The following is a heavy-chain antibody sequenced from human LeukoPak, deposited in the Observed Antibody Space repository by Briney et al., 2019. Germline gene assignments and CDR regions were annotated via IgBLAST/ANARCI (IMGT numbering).Heavy chain of an antibody. CDR1: GFTFSSYW. CDR3: ARVVAAQHYYYYYYMDV. J-gene: IGHJ6*03. D-gene: IGHD6-6*01. CDR2: IKQDGSEK. V-gene: IGHV3-7*01. Sequence: PGGSLRLSCAASGFTFSSYWMSWVRQAPGKGLEWVANIKQDGSEKYYVDSVKGRFTISRDNAKNSLYLQMNSLRAEDTAVYYCARVVAAQHYYYYYYMDVWGKGTTVTVSS.